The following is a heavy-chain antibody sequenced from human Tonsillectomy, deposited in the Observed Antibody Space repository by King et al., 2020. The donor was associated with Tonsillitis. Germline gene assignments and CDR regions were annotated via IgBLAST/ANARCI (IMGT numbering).Heavy chain of an antibody. CDR2: IYWDDNK. J-gene: IGHJ5*02. D-gene: IGHD6-6*01. V-gene: IGHV2-5*02. Sequence: TLKESGPTLVKPTQTLTLTCTFSGFSLTTGGVGVGWIRQPPGKALEWLALIYWDDNKRYSPSLKSRLTITKDTSKNLVGLTMTNMDPVDTATYYCAHRGRSSSSSLNAGEHYWFDPWGQGTLVTVSS. CDR1: GFSLTTGGVG. CDR3: AHRGRSSSSSLNAGEHYWFDP.